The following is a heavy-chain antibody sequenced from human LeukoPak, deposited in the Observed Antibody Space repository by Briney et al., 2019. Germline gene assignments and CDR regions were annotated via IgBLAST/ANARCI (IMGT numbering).Heavy chain of an antibody. CDR3: ASSISSLPPRYNWFDP. J-gene: IGHJ5*02. CDR1: GGSVSSGSHY. D-gene: IGHD1-14*01. CDR2: VYYSGST. V-gene: IGHV4-61*01. Sequence: SETLSLTCPVSGGSVSSGSHYWSWIRQPPGKGLEWIGHVYYSGSTSYNPSLKGRVTISVDTSKNQFSLKLSSVTAADTAVYYCASSISSLPPRYNWFDPWGQGTLVTVSS.